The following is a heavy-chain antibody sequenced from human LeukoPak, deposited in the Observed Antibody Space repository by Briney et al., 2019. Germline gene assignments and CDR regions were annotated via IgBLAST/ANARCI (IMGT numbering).Heavy chain of an antibody. CDR3: ARDFGRWYFDY. J-gene: IGHJ4*02. CDR1: GFTFSSYS. D-gene: IGHD4-23*01. Sequence: GGSLRLSCAASGFTFSSYSMSWVRQAPGKGLEWVSSISSSKTYIYYADSVKGRFTISRDNVKNSLYLQMNSLRAEDTAVYYCARDFGRWYFDYWGQGTLVTVSS. CDR2: ISSSKTYI. V-gene: IGHV3-21*01.